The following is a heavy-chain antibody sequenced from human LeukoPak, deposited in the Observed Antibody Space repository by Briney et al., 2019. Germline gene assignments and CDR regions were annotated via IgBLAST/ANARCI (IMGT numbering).Heavy chain of an antibody. J-gene: IGHJ4*02. D-gene: IGHD5-18*01. Sequence: SQTLSLTCAVSGGSISSGGYSWSWIRQPPGTGLEWIDYIYHSGSTYYNPSLKSRVTISVDRSKNQFSLKLSSVTAADTAVYYCAKARQGYSYDYFDYWGQGTLVTVSS. CDR2: IYHSGST. V-gene: IGHV4-30-2*01. CDR1: GGSISSGGYS. CDR3: AKARQGYSYDYFDY.